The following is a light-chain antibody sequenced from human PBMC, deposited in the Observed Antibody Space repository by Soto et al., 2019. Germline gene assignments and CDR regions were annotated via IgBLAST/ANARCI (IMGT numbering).Light chain of an antibody. V-gene: IGKV3-20*01. CDR1: QSVRSSY. CDR2: GAS. CDR3: QQYGDSPL. Sequence: EIVFTQSPGTLSLSPGDRATLSCRASQSVRSSYLAWYQQKPGQAPRLLIYGASSRATGIPARFSGSGSGTDFTLTISXLEPEDFAVYYCQQYGDSPLFGPGTKVDIK. J-gene: IGKJ3*01.